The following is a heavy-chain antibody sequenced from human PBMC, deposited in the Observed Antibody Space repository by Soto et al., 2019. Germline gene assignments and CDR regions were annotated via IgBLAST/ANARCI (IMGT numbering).Heavy chain of an antibody. V-gene: IGHV1-3*01. CDR1: GYTFTSYA. J-gene: IGHJ5*02. CDR3: ARGALFGVVTTAITKVP. Sequence: ASVKVSCKASGYTFTSYAIHWVRQAPGQRLEWMGWINAGNGNTKYSQKFQGRVTITRDTSASTAYMELSSLRSEDTAAYYCARGALFGVVTTAITKVPWGQGPLAT. D-gene: IGHD3-3*01. CDR2: INAGNGNT.